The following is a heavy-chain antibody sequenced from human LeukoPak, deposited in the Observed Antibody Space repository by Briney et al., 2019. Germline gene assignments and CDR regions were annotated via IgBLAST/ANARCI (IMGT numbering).Heavy chain of an antibody. V-gene: IGHV1-18*01. CDR2: ISAYNGNT. Sequence: ASVKVSCKASGYTFTSYGISWVRQAPGQGLEWMGWISAYNGNTNYAQKLQGRVTMTRDTSINTAYMELSSLRSEDTAVYYCVKESGAVFGPDYFDSWGQGTLVTVSS. CDR3: VKESGAVFGPDYFDS. CDR1: GYTFTSYG. J-gene: IGHJ4*02. D-gene: IGHD6-19*01.